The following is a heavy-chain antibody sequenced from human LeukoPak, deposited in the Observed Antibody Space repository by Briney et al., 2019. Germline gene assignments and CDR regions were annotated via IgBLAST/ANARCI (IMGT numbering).Heavy chain of an antibody. CDR1: GGSISSYY. CDR3: ARGITTPGGFDY. Sequence: SETLSLTCTVSGGSISSYYWSWIRQPPGKGLEWIGYIYYSGSTNYNPSLKSRVTISVDTSKNQFSLKLSSVTAADTAVYYCARGITTPGGFDYWGQGTLVTVSS. CDR2: IYYSGST. D-gene: IGHD1-1*01. V-gene: IGHV4-59*12. J-gene: IGHJ4*02.